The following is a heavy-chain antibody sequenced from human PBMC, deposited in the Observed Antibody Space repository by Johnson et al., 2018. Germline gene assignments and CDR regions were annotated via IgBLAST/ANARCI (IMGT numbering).Heavy chain of an antibody. CDR1: GFTFSSYA. Sequence: EVQLVETGGGLVQPGGSLRLSCAASGFTFSSYAMHWVRQATGKGLEWVSAIGTAGDTYYPGPVKARFTIPRDNSKNPLYLQKNSLRAEDTAVYYCAKDWEIAAVGTGGYFHHWGQGTLVTVSS. CDR2: IGTAGDT. CDR3: AKDWEIAAVGTGGYFHH. D-gene: IGHD6-13*01. V-gene: IGHV3-13*01. J-gene: IGHJ1*01.